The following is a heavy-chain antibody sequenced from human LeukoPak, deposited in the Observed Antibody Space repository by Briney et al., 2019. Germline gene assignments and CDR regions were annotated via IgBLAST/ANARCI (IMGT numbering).Heavy chain of an antibody. CDR3: ARGLRYGDYLAPLDY. Sequence: ASVKVSCKASGYTFTSYGISWVRQAPGQGLEWMGWISGYNGNTKYAQKLQGRVTMTTDTSTSTAYKEVRSLRSDDTAVYYWARGLRYGDYLAPLDYWGQGTLVTVSS. CDR2: ISGYNGNT. CDR1: GYTFTSYG. J-gene: IGHJ4*02. D-gene: IGHD4-17*01. V-gene: IGHV1-18*01.